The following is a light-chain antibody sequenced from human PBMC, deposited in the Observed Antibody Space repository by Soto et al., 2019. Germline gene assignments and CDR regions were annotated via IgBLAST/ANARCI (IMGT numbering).Light chain of an antibody. V-gene: IGKV1-5*01. CDR3: QQYNSRRT. CDR1: QSISSW. J-gene: IGKJ1*01. Sequence: IQMSQSPSTLSASVGDRVTITCRASQSISSWLAWYQQKPGKAPKLLIYDASSLESGVPSRFSGSGSGTEFTLTISSLQPDDFATYYCQQYNSRRTFGQGTKVDIK. CDR2: DAS.